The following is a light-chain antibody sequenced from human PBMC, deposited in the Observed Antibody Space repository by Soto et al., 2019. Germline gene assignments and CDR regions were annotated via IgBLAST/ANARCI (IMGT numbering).Light chain of an antibody. J-gene: IGKJ1*01. CDR1: QSVVFRSHNKNY. Sequence: DGVMTQSPDSLSVSLGESATINCRSSQSVVFRSHNKNYLAWYQQKAGQPPKLLISCPSSRESGVPDSFSGLGVGTDLTVTISSVQAEDVDVSNGHQYYASLRSFGQGTKVEIK. CDR2: CPS. V-gene: IGKV4-1*01. CDR3: HQYYASLRS.